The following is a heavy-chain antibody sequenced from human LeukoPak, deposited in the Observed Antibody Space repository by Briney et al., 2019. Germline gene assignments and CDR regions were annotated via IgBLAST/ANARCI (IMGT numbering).Heavy chain of an antibody. CDR2: ISYDGSNK. J-gene: IGHJ4*02. V-gene: IGHV3-30-3*01. Sequence: PGGSLRLSCAASGFTFSSYAMHWVRQAPGKGLEWVAVISYDGSNKYYADSVKGRFTISRDNSKNTLYLQMNSLRAEDTAVYYCARDSDHSSSSPFSAYWGQGTLVTVSS. D-gene: IGHD6-6*01. CDR3: ARDSDHSSSSPFSAY. CDR1: GFTFSSYA.